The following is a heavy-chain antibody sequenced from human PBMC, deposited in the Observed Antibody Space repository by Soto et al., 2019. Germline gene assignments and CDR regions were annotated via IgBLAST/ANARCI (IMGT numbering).Heavy chain of an antibody. J-gene: IGHJ6*02. CDR3: ASRTDSYSSSFPDYYYGMDV. V-gene: IGHV1-69*13. CDR1: GGTFSSYA. Sequence: SVKVSCKASGGTFSSYAISWVRQAPGQGLEWMGGIIPIFGTANYAQKFQGRVTITADESTSTAYMELSSLRSEDTAVYYCASRTDSYSSSFPDYYYGMDVWGQGTTVTVSS. D-gene: IGHD6-13*01. CDR2: IIPIFGTA.